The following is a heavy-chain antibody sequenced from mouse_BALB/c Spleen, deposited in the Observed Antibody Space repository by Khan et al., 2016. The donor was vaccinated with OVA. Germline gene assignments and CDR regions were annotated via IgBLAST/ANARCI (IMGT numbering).Heavy chain of an antibody. Sequence: QVQLQQSGAELVRPGASVTLSCKTSGYTFTSYWIHWVKQRPGQGLEWIARIYPGTDNSYYNEKFKDKATLTADKSSSTAYMQLTSLKSEDSDVYFCARDEAWDTFDHWGQGTTLTVSA. CDR3: ARDEAWDTFDH. CDR1: GYTFTSYW. D-gene: IGHD3-3*01. J-gene: IGHJ2*01. CDR2: IYPGTDNS. V-gene: IGHV1S132*01.